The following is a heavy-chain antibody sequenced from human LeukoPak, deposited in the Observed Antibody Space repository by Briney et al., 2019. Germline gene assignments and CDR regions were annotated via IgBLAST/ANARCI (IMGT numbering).Heavy chain of an antibody. Sequence: SETLSLTCAVYGGSFSGYYWSWIRQPPGKGLEWIGEISHSGSTNYNPSLKSRVTISVDTSKNQFSLKLSSVTAADTAVYYCARVGGYSYGDAFDIWGQGTMVTVSS. CDR1: GGSFSGYY. V-gene: IGHV4-34*01. CDR2: ISHSGST. D-gene: IGHD5-18*01. CDR3: ARVGGYSYGDAFDI. J-gene: IGHJ3*02.